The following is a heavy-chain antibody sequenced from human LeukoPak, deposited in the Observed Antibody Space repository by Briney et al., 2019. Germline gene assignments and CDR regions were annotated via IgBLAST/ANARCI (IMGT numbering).Heavy chain of an antibody. V-gene: IGHV3-48*04. CDR2: ISSSSSTI. CDR3: ARDRGGSYSAIDY. Sequence: GGSLRLSCAASGFTFSSYSMNWVRQAPGKGLEWVSFISSSSSTIYYADSVKGRFTISRDNARNSLYLQMNSLRAEDTAVYYCARDRGGSYSAIDYWGQGTLVTVSS. D-gene: IGHD1-26*01. CDR1: GFTFSSYS. J-gene: IGHJ4*02.